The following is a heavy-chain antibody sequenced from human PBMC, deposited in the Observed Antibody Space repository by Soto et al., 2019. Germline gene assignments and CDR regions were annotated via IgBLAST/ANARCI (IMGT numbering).Heavy chain of an antibody. Sequence: QVQLVESGGGVVQPGRSLRLSCAASGFTFSSYGMHWVRQAPGKGLEWVAVISYDGSNKYYADSVKGRFTISRDNSKNTLYLQMNSLRAEDTAVYYCAKDLRHPYYDSSGYYPDYWGQGTLVTVSS. J-gene: IGHJ4*02. D-gene: IGHD3-22*01. CDR2: ISYDGSNK. V-gene: IGHV3-30*18. CDR3: AKDLRHPYYDSSGYYPDY. CDR1: GFTFSSYG.